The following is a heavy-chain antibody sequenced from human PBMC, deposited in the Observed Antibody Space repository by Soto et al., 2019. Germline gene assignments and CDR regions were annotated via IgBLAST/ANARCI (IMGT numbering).Heavy chain of an antibody. CDR3: AHRPYGGSKASTFDY. J-gene: IGHJ4*02. CDR1: GFSLSTDEVG. D-gene: IGHD3-16*01. CDR2: IYWDDGK. Sequence: QITLKESGPTLVKPTQTLTLTCTFSGFSLSTDEVGVGWIRQPPGKALEWLALIYWDDGKRYCPSLKSRLTITKDPSKNQVVLTMTNMDPVDTATYYCAHRPYGGSKASTFDYWGQGTLVTVSP. V-gene: IGHV2-5*02.